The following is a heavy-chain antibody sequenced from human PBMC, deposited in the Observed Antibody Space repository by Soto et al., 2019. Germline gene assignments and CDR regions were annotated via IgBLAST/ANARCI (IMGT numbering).Heavy chain of an antibody. CDR1: GFTFSSYA. CDR3: AKDLVITMVRGVIGG. J-gene: IGHJ4*02. Sequence: QVQLVESGGGVVQPGRSRRLSCAASGFTFSSYAMHGFRQAPGKGLEGVAVISYDGSNKYYADSVKGRFTISRDNSKNTLYLQMNSLRAEDTAVYYCAKDLVITMVRGVIGGWGQGTLVTVSS. V-gene: IGHV3-30*18. CDR2: ISYDGSNK. D-gene: IGHD3-10*01.